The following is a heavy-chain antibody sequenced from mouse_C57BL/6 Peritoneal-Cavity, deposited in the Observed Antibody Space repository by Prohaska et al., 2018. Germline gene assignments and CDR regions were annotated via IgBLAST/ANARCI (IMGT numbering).Heavy chain of an antibody. J-gene: IGHJ4*01. Sequence: QVQLQQPGAQLVKPGASVKVSCKASGYTFTSYRMHWVNQWPGQVLDLIGRIHPSDSDTNYTQKFKGMATLTVDESSSTAYMQLSSLTSEDSTVYYCAIEDYYAIDYWGQGTSVTVSS. CDR2: IHPSDSDT. CDR1: GYTFTSYR. V-gene: IGHV1-74*01. CDR3: AIEDYYAIDY.